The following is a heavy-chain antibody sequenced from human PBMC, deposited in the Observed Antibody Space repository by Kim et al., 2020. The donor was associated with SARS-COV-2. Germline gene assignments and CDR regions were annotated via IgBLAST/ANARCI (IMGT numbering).Heavy chain of an antibody. D-gene: IGHD3-22*01. J-gene: IGHJ6*02. Sequence: SETLSLTCTVSGGSISSYYWSWIRQPPGKGLEWIGYIYYSGSTNYDPSLKSRVTISVDTSKNQFSLKLSSVTAADTAVYYCARHTRDYYDSSPAHYYYGMDVWGQGTTVTVSS. CDR2: IYYSGST. V-gene: IGHV4-59*08. CDR3: ARHTRDYYDSSPAHYYYGMDV. CDR1: GGSISSYY.